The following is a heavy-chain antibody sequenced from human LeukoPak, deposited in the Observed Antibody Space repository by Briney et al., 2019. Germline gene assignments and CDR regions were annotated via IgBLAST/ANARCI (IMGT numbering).Heavy chain of an antibody. D-gene: IGHD3-3*01. CDR3: ARPVYDFWSGYYFLDY. CDR2: IKQDGSEK. J-gene: IGHJ4*02. CDR1: GFTFSSYW. V-gene: IGHV3-7*01. Sequence: GGSLGLSCAASGFTFSSYWVSWVRQAPGKGLEWVANIKQDGSEKYYVDSVKGRFTISRDNAKNSLYLQMNSLRAEDTAVYYCARPVYDFWSGYYFLDYWGQGTLVTVSS.